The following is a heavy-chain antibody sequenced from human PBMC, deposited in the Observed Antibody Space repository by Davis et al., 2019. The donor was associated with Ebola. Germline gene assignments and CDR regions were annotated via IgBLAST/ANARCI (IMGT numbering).Heavy chain of an antibody. CDR2: IYYSGSS. CDR1: GGSISRTTYY. D-gene: IGHD3-16*01. CDR3: ARVGVTGHGLPNWFDP. V-gene: IGHV4-39*07. Sequence: MPSETLSLTCIVSGGSISRTTYYWGWIRQPPGKGLEWIGTIYYSGSSYYNPSLKSRVTMSIDTSKNQFSLKLSSMTAADTAVYYCARVGVTGHGLPNWFDPWGQGTLVTVSS. J-gene: IGHJ5*02.